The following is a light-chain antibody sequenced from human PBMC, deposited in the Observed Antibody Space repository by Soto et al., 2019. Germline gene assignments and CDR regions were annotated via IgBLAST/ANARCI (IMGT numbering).Light chain of an antibody. CDR1: QSVSSS. Sequence: EIVLTQSPATLSVSPGERATLSCRASQSVSSSLAWYQQKPGQAPRLLIYGVSGRATGIPDRFSGSGSGTDFTLTISRLEPEDFAVYHCRQYGGSPPTFGQGTKVDI. CDR3: RQYGGSPPT. J-gene: IGKJ1*01. CDR2: GVS. V-gene: IGKV3-20*01.